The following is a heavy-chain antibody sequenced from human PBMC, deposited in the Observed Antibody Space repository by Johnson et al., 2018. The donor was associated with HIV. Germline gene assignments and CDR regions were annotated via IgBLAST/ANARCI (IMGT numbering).Heavy chain of an antibody. CDR3: ARVRAAAVSDAFDI. J-gene: IGHJ3*02. CDR1: GFTFSIYG. V-gene: IGHV3-30*02. Sequence: QVQLVESGGGVVQPGGSLRLSCAASGFTFSIYGMHWVRQAPGKGLEWVAFIRYDGSNKYYADSVKGRFTISRDNARNTLYLQMNSLRADDTALYYCARVRAAAVSDAFDIWGQGTMVTVSS. CDR2: IRYDGSNK. D-gene: IGHD6-13*01.